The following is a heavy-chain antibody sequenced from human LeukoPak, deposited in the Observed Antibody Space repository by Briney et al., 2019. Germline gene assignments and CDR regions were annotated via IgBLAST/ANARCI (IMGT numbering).Heavy chain of an antibody. J-gene: IGHJ4*02. CDR1: GFTFSSYA. D-gene: IGHD3-9*01. CDR3: AKIVPYYDILTGYFDY. Sequence: GGSLRLSCAASGFTFSSYAMSWVRQAPGKGLEWVSAISGSGDTTDYADSVKGRFTISRDNSKNTLYLQMNSLRAEDTAVYYCAKIVPYYDILTGYFDYWGQGTLVTVSS. V-gene: IGHV3-23*01. CDR2: ISGSGDTT.